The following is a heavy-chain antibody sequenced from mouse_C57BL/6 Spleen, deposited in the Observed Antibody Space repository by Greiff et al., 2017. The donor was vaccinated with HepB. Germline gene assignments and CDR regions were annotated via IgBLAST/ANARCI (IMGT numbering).Heavy chain of an antibody. CDR1: GYAFTNYL. Sequence: VQLQQSGAELVRPGTSVKVSCKASGYAFTNYLIEWVKQRPGQGLEWIGVINPGSGGTNYNEKFKGKATLTADKSSSTAYMQLSSLTSEDSAVYFCARSSYYYGSSHYYAMDYWGQGTSVTVSS. CDR2: INPGSGGT. D-gene: IGHD1-1*01. CDR3: ARSSYYYGSSHYYAMDY. J-gene: IGHJ4*01. V-gene: IGHV1-54*01.